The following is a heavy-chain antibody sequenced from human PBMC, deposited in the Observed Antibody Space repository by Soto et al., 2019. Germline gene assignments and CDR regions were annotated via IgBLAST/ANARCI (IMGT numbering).Heavy chain of an antibody. V-gene: IGHV3-21*01. J-gene: IGHJ4*02. CDR3: ARGSFSSFDY. CDR2: ISSSSSYI. Sequence: PGGSLRLSCAASGFTFNSYSMNWVRQAPGKGLEWVSSISSSSSYIYYADSVKGRFTISRDNAKNSLYLQMNSLRAEDTAVYYCARGSFSSFDYWGQGTLDTVSS. CDR1: GFTFNSYS.